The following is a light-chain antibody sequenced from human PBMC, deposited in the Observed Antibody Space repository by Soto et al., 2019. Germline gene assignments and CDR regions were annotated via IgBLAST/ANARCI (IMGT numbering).Light chain of an antibody. V-gene: IGLV2-14*01. CDR2: EVD. Sequence: QSALTQPASVSGSPGQSITISCTGTSSDVGFYNYVSWYQQQHPGKAPKLMIYEVDNRPSGVSIRFSGSKSGKTASLTVSGLQADDEADYYCSSYVGNNNLVFGGGTKLTVL. J-gene: IGLJ3*02. CDR3: SSYVGNNNLV. CDR1: SSDVGFYNY.